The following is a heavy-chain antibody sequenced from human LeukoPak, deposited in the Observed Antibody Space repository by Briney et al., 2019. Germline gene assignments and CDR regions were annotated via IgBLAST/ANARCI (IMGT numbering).Heavy chain of an antibody. V-gene: IGHV3-30-3*01. J-gene: IGHJ3*02. CDR1: GFTFSSYA. CDR3: AREYCSGGSCYSQLNAFDI. D-gene: IGHD2-15*01. CDR2: ISYDGSNK. Sequence: PGGSLRLSCAASGFTFSSYAMHWVRQAPGKGLEWVAVISYDGSNKYYADSVKGRFTISRDNSKNTLYLQVNSLRAEDTAVYYCAREYCSGGSCYSQLNAFDIWGQGTMVTVSS.